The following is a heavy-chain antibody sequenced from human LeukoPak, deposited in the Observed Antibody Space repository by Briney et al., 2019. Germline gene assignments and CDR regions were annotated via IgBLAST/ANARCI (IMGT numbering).Heavy chain of an antibody. J-gene: IGHJ4*02. CDR1: GFTFSSCG. V-gene: IGHV3-23*01. CDR3: AKDIGPLVPGYYFDY. CDR2: ISGSGGST. Sequence: GGTLRLSCAASGFTFSSCGMSWVRQAPGKGLEWVSAISGSGGSTDYADSVKGRFTISRGNSKNSLYLQMNSLRAEDTALYYCAKDIGPLVPGYYFDYWGQGTPVTVSS. D-gene: IGHD2-8*02.